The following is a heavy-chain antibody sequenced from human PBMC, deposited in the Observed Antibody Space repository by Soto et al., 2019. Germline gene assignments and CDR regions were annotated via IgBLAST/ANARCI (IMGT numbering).Heavy chain of an antibody. D-gene: IGHD1-26*01. CDR1: DGSLRGHY. CDR2: INHSGFT. CDR3: ARAAVRQGATLFDF. J-gene: IGHJ4*02. V-gene: IGHV4-34*01. Sequence: SETLSLTXGVSDGSLRGHYWSWIRQPPGKGLEWIAEINHSGFTNYNPSFKSRVTISRDTSTNQISLKLTSVTAADSAVYYCARAAVRQGATLFDFWGQGTLVTVSS.